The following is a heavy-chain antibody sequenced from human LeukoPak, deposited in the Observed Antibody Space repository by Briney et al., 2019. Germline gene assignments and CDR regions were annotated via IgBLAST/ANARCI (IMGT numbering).Heavy chain of an antibody. CDR2: IYSSGTT. CDR1: GGSISNYY. J-gene: IGHJ5*02. D-gene: IGHD5-12*01. CDR3: ASGSSGYDP. Sequence: NPWETLSLTCTVSGGSISNYYWSWIRQPAGKGLEWIGRIYSSGTTIYNPSLKSRVTMSVDTSKNQFSLKLSSVTAADTAVYFCASGSSGYDPWGQGTLVSVSS. V-gene: IGHV4-4*07.